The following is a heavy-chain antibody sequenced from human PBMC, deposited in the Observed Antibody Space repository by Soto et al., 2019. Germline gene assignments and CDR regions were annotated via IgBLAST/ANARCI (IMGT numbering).Heavy chain of an antibody. CDR1: GGSISSYY. J-gene: IGHJ4*02. Sequence: ASETLSLTCTVSGGSISSYYWSCIRQPPGKGLEWIGYIYYSGSTNYNPSLKSRVTISVDTSKNQFSLKLSSVTAADTAVYYCARRWGFTFDYWGQGTLVTVSS. V-gene: IGHV4-59*08. D-gene: IGHD1-26*01. CDR2: IYYSGST. CDR3: ARRWGFTFDY.